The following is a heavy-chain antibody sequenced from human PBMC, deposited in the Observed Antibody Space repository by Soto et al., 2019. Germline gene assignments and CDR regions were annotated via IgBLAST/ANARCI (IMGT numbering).Heavy chain of an antibody. CDR1: GFTFSSYW. Sequence: VQLVESGGGLVQPGGSLRLSCAASGFTFSSYWMHWVRQAPGKGLVWVSRINSDGSSTSYADSVKGRFTISRDNAKNTLYLQMNSLRAEDTAVFYCARRIAVPGTSYFDYWGQGTLVTVSS. CDR3: ARRIAVPGTSYFDY. J-gene: IGHJ4*02. D-gene: IGHD6-19*01. V-gene: IGHV3-74*01. CDR2: INSDGSST.